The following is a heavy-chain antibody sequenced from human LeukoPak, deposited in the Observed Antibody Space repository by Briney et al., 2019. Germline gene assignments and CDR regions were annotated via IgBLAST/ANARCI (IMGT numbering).Heavy chain of an antibody. Sequence: SGGSLRLSCAASGFTFSSYSMNWVRQAPGKGLEWVALISYDGSNKYYADSVKGRFTISRDNSKNTLYLLINTLRPEDTAVYYCARDARNYYDTTAYYQVEYFDYWGQGTLVTVSS. CDR1: GFTFSSYS. CDR3: ARDARNYYDTTAYYQVEYFDY. CDR2: ISYDGSNK. J-gene: IGHJ4*02. V-gene: IGHV3-30*03. D-gene: IGHD3-22*01.